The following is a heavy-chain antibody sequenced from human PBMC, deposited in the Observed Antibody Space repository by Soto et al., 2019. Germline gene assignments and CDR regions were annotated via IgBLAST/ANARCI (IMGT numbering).Heavy chain of an antibody. D-gene: IGHD6-13*01. CDR2: TYYRSKWYN. V-gene: IGHV6-1*01. CDR1: GDSVSSNSAA. CDR3: ARDHYSSXLTXPRDGGNWXDP. Sequence: SQTLSLTCAISGDSVSSNSAAWNWIRQSPSRGLEWLGRTYYRSKWYNDYAVSVKSRITINPDTSKNQFSLQLNSVTHEDTAVYYCARDHYSSXLTXPRDGGNWXDPCGQGTXVTVXS. J-gene: IGHJ5*02.